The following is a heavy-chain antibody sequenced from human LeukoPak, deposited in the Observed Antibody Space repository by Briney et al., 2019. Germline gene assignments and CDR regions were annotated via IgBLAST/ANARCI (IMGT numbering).Heavy chain of an antibody. CDR3: ARGGKDIVVVPASFPNYYYGMDV. V-gene: IGHV1-69*04. J-gene: IGHJ6*02. D-gene: IGHD2-2*01. Sequence: ASVKVSCKASGGTFSSYAISWVRQAPGQGLEWMGRIIPILGIANYAQKFQGRVTITADKSTSTAYMELSSLRSEDTAVYYCARGGKDIVVVPASFPNYYYGMDVWGQGTTVTVSS. CDR2: IIPILGIA. CDR1: GGTFSSYA.